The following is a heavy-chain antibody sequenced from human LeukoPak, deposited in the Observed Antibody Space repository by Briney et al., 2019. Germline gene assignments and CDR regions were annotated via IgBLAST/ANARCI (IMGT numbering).Heavy chain of an antibody. CDR3: ARYYYDSRGYYYYYFDY. D-gene: IGHD3-22*01. CDR1: GDSVSSNSAA. CDR2: TYYRSKWSN. J-gene: IGHJ4*02. Sequence: SQTLSLTCAISGDSVSSNSAAWNWIRQSPSRGLEWLGRTYYRSKWSNDYAVSVKSRITINPDTSRNQFSLQLNSVTPEDTAVYYCARYYYDSRGYYYYYFDYWGQGTLVTVSS. V-gene: IGHV6-1*01.